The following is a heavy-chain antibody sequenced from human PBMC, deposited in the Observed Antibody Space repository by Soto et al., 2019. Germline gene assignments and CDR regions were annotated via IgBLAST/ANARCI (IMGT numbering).Heavy chain of an antibody. CDR1: GGTFSSYA. V-gene: IGHV1-69*01. Sequence: QVPLVQSGAEVKKPGSSVKVSCKASGGTFSSYAISWVRQAPGXGLXXXXXXXXIFGTANYAQKFQGRVTITADESXSTXXXXXXXXXXXXXXXXXXXXXXXXXXXXXXXXXXYYFDYWGQGTLVTVSS. CDR3: XXXXXXXXXXXXXXXXYYFDY. CDR2: XXXIFGTA. J-gene: IGHJ4*02.